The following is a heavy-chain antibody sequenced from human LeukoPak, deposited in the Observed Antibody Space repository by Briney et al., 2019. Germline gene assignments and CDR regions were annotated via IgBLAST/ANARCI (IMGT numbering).Heavy chain of an antibody. Sequence: PSETLSLTCTVSGGSISGSSFHWGWIRQPPGKGLEWIGSIHYSGTTYYYPSLKSRVTISVDTSKNQFSLKLSSVTAADTAMYYCAKLGYISGWYRFDPWGQGTLVTVSS. J-gene: IGHJ5*02. CDR2: IHYSGTT. V-gene: IGHV4-39*01. CDR3: AKLGYISGWYRFDP. CDR1: GGSISGSSFH. D-gene: IGHD6-19*01.